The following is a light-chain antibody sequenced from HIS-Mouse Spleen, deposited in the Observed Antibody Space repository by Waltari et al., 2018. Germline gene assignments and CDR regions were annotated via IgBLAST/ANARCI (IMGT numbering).Light chain of an antibody. V-gene: IGLV2-23*01. CDR2: EGS. Sequence: QSALTQPASVSGSPGQSIPISCTGTSSDVGRYNLVPWYQQHPGKAPKLMIYEGSKRPSGVSNRFSGSKSGNTASLTISGLQAEDEADYYCCSYAGSSTWVFGGGTKLTVL. CDR3: CSYAGSSTWV. J-gene: IGLJ3*02. CDR1: SSDVGRYNL.